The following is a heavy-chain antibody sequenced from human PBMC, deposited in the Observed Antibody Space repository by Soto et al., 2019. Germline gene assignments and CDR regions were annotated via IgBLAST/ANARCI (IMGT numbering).Heavy chain of an antibody. J-gene: IGHJ4*02. Sequence: GGSLRLSCAASGFTFSSYAMSWVRQAPGKGLEWVSAISGSVGSTYYSDSVKGRFTISRDNSKNTLYLQMNSLRAEDTAVYYCAKDRNIVLRVWGQGTLVTSPQ. CDR1: GFTFSSYA. D-gene: IGHD2-8*01. V-gene: IGHV3-23*01. CDR3: AKDRNIVLRV. CDR2: ISGSVGST.